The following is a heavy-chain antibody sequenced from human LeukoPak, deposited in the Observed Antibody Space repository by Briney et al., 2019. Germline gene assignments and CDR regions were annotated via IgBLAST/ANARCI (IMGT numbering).Heavy chain of an antibody. CDR3: ARGLFDIVVVVAATLFDY. CDR1: GGSISSYY. Sequence: PSETLSLTCTVSGGSISSYYWSWIRQPPGKGQEWIGYIYYSGSTNYNPSLKSRVTISVDTSKNQFSLKLSSVTAADTAVYYCARGLFDIVVVVAATLFDYWGQGTLVTVSS. CDR2: IYYSGST. J-gene: IGHJ4*02. V-gene: IGHV4-59*01. D-gene: IGHD2-15*01.